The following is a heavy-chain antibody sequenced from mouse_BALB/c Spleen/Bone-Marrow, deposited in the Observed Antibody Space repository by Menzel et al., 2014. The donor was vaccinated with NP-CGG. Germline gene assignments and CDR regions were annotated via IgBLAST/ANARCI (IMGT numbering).Heavy chain of an antibody. CDR2: ISYSGST. D-gene: IGHD2-3*01. CDR3: ARSNDGFPAWFAY. V-gene: IGHV3-2*02. Sequence: EVKLQESGPGLVKPSQSLSLTCTVTGYSITNDYAWNWIRQFPGNKLAWMGYISYSGSTSYNPSLKSRISITRDTSKSQFFLQLNSVTTEDTATYYCARSNDGFPAWFAYWGQGTLVTVSA. J-gene: IGHJ3*01. CDR1: GYSITNDYA.